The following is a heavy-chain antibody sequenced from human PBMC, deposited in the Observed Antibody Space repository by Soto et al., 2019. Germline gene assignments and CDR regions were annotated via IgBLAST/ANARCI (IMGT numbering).Heavy chain of an antibody. CDR1: GGTFSSYA. D-gene: IGHD3-3*01. CDR3: ARDYDFWSGSDYYYYYGMDV. V-gene: IGHV1-69*01. J-gene: IGHJ6*02. Sequence: QVQLVQSGAEVKKPGSSVKVSCKASGGTFSSYAISWVRQAPGQGLEWMGGIIPIFGTANYAQKFQGRVTITADESTSTAYMEVGSLRSEDTAVYYCARDYDFWSGSDYYYYYGMDVWGQGTTVTVSS. CDR2: IIPIFGTA.